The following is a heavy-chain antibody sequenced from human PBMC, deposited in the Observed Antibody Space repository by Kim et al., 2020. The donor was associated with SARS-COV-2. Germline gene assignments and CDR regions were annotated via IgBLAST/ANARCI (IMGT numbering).Heavy chain of an antibody. V-gene: IGHV3-23*01. CDR1: GFTFSSYA. J-gene: IGHJ5*02. Sequence: GGSLRLSCAASGFTFSSYAMGWVRQAPGKGLEWVSAISGSGGSTYYADSVKGRFTISRDNSKNTLYLQMNSLRAEDTAVYYCAKEPDPSLIVPRAGLSVQNWFDPWGQGTLVTVSS. CDR3: AKEPDPSLIVPRAGLSVQNWFDP. D-gene: IGHD2-8*01. CDR2: ISGSGGST.